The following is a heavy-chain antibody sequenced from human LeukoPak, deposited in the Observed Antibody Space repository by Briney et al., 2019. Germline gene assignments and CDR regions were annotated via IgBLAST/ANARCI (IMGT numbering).Heavy chain of an antibody. Sequence: SETLSLTCTVSGGSISSSSYYWGWIRQPPGKGLEWIGSIYYSGSTYYNPSLKSRVTISVDTSKNQFSLKLSSVTAADTAVYYCARDVCSGGSCYFVYYYYMDVWGKGTTVTVSS. D-gene: IGHD2-15*01. CDR1: GGSISSSSYY. CDR3: ARDVCSGGSCYFVYYYYMDV. J-gene: IGHJ6*03. V-gene: IGHV4-39*07. CDR2: IYYSGST.